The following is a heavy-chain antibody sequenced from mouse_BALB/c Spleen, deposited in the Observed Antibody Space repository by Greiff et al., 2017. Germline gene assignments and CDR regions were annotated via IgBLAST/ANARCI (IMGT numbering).Heavy chain of an antibody. J-gene: IGHJ3*01. CDR1: GFSLTSYG. CDR2: IWAGGST. Sequence: VQLVESGPGLVAPSQSLSITCTVSGFSLTSYGVHWVRQPPGKGLEWLGVIWAGGSTNYNSALMSRLSISKDNSKSQVFLKMNSLQTDDTAMYYCARAGYDVGWFAYWGQGTLVTVSA. CDR3: ARAGYDVGWFAY. D-gene: IGHD2-14*01. V-gene: IGHV2-9*02.